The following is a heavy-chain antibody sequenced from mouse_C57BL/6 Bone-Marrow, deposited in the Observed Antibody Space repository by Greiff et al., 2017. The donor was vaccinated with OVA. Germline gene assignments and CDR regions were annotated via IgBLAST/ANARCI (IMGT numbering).Heavy chain of an antibody. V-gene: IGHV1-78*01. CDR2: LYPRDGST. D-gene: IGHD2-3*01. CDR1: GYTFTDPT. J-gene: IGHJ1*03. Sequence: QVPLQQSDAELVKPGASVKISCKVSGYTFTDPTIHWMKQRPEQGLEWIGYLYPRDGSTKYNEKFKGKATLTADKSSSTAYMQLNSLTSEDSAVYFCARSIYDGYPYWYFDVWGTGTTVTVSS. CDR3: ARSIYDGYPYWYFDV.